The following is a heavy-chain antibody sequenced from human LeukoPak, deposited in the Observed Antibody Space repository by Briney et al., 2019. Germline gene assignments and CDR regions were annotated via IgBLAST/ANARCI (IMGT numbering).Heavy chain of an antibody. Sequence: SETLSLTCTVSGGSISSYYWSWIRQPAGKGLEWIGRIYTSGSTNYNPSLKSRVTMSVDTSKNQFSLKLSSVTAADTAVYYCAREISEYYDFWSGYYLDWGQGTLVTVSS. CDR2: IYTSGST. J-gene: IGHJ4*02. CDR3: AREISEYYDFWSGYYLD. CDR1: GGSISSYY. V-gene: IGHV4-4*07. D-gene: IGHD3-3*01.